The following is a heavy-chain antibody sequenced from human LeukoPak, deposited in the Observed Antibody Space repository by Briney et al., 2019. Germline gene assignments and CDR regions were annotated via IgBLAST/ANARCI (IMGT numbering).Heavy chain of an antibody. J-gene: IGHJ4*02. D-gene: IGHD2-15*01. Sequence: SGTLSLTCAVYGGSFSGYYWSWIRQPPGKGLEWIGEINHSGSTNYNPSLKSRVTISVDTSKNQFSLKLSSVTAADTAVYYCARVRGIVVVVAAKLGGHYFDYWGQGTLVTVSS. CDR1: GGSFSGYY. V-gene: IGHV4-34*01. CDR2: INHSGST. CDR3: ARVRGIVVVVAAKLGGHYFDY.